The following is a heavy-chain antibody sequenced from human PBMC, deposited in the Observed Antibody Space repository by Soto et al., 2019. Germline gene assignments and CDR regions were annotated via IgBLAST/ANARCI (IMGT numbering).Heavy chain of an antibody. Sequence: GASVKVSCKASGYIFTSYDINWVRQATGQGLEWMGWMSPNSGNTGYAQKFQGRVTMTRNTSMNTAYMELSSLRPEDTAVYYCARMNYYDSIENWFDPWGKGTLVTVSS. CDR2: MSPNSGNT. J-gene: IGHJ5*02. V-gene: IGHV1-8*01. D-gene: IGHD3-22*01. CDR3: ARMNYYDSIENWFDP. CDR1: GYIFTSYD.